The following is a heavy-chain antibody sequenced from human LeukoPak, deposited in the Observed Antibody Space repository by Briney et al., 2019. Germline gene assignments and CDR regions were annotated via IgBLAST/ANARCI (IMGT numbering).Heavy chain of an antibody. Sequence: ASVSVSCKASGYTFTSYGISWVRQAPGQGLEWMGWINPNSGGTNYAQKFQGRVTMTRDTSISTAYMELTSLRSDGTAVYYCARGDLVRGYYYMDVWGKGTTVTVSS. CDR1: GYTFTSYG. CDR3: ARGDLVRGYYYMDV. D-gene: IGHD6-6*01. J-gene: IGHJ6*03. V-gene: IGHV1-2*02. CDR2: INPNSGGT.